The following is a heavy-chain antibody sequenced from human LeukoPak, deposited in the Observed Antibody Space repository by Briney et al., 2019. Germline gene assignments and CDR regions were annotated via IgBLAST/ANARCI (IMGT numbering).Heavy chain of an antibody. D-gene: IGHD3-3*01. V-gene: IGHV1-8*01. CDR2: MNPNSGNT. CDR1: GYTFTSYD. Sequence: ASVKVSCKASGYTFTSYDINWVRQATGQGLEWMGWMNPNSGNTGYAQKFQGRVTMTRNTPISTAYMELSSLRSEDTAVYYCARAPTRITIFGVVVSRPQRWFDPWGQGTLVTVSS. CDR3: ARAPTRITIFGVVVSRPQRWFDP. J-gene: IGHJ5*02.